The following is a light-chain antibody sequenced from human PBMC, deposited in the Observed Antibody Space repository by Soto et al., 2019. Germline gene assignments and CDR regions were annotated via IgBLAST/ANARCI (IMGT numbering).Light chain of an antibody. CDR1: QSINNW. CDR2: KAS. Sequence: DIQMTQSPSTLSASIGDRVTITCRASQSINNWLAWYQQKPGQAPKLLIYKASSLVSGVPSRFSGSGSGTHFTLTSSSLQPDDVATYYCQQYNTYCTFGQGTKVDIK. J-gene: IGKJ1*01. V-gene: IGKV1-5*03. CDR3: QQYNTYCT.